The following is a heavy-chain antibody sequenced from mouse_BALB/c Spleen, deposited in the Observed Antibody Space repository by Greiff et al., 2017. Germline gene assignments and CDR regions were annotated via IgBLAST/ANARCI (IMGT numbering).Heavy chain of an antibody. Sequence: VQGVESGPGLVAPSQSLSITCTVSGFSLTSYGVHWVRQPPGKGLEWLGVIWAGGSTNYNSALMSRLSISKDNSKSQVFLKMNSLQTDDTAMYYCATTIGTDYYAMDYWGQGTSVTVSS. J-gene: IGHJ4*01. CDR3: ATTIGTDYYAMDY. CDR1: GFSLTSYG. D-gene: IGHD2-14*01. V-gene: IGHV2-9*02. CDR2: IWAGGST.